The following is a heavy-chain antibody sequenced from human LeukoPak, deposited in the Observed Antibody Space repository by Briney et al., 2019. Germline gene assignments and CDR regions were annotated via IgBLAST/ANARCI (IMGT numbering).Heavy chain of an antibody. CDR1: GGSVSSGRYY. CDR2: IFYSGST. J-gene: IGHJ4*02. V-gene: IGHV4-31*03. Sequence: SETLSLKCTVSGGSVSSGRYYWSWIRQHPEKGLEWIGYIFYSGSTYYHPSLEGRVLISVDKSDKFSLHLRSVTAADTAGYYCARAVAGGTMFDFWGQGTLVTVSS. D-gene: IGHD2-15*01. CDR3: ARAVAGGTMFDF.